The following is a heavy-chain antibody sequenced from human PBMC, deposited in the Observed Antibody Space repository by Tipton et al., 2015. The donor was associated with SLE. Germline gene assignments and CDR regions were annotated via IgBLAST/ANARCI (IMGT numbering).Heavy chain of an antibody. CDR1: GDSFSSSNW. Sequence: SLRLSCAVSGDSFSSSNWWTWIRQPPGKGLEWIGNIFKIGSPHYNPSLKSRVSLSVDTSKNQFSLKLSSVTAADTAVYFCARARNYFGSGLNWFDSWGQGTLVTVSS. J-gene: IGHJ5*01. D-gene: IGHD3-10*01. V-gene: IGHV4-4*01. CDR3: ARARNYFGSGLNWFDS. CDR2: IFKIGSP.